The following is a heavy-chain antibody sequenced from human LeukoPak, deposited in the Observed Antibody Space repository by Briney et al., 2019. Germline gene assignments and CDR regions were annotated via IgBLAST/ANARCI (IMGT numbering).Heavy chain of an antibody. Sequence: GGSLRLSCAASGFTFSSYAMSWVRQAPGKGLEWVSIIRGSDGITYYTDSVKGRFTISRDNSKNTLYLQMNSLRAEDTAVYYCAKVGPDLGYCSGGSCYFARGFDYWGQGTLVTVSS. CDR2: IRGSDGIT. CDR1: GFTFSSYA. CDR3: AKVGPDLGYCSGGSCYFARGFDY. D-gene: IGHD2-15*01. J-gene: IGHJ4*02. V-gene: IGHV3-23*01.